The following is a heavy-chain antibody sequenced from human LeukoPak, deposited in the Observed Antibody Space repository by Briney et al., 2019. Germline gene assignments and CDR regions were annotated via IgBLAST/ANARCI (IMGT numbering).Heavy chain of an antibody. J-gene: IGHJ2*01. Sequence: SETLSLTCAVYGGSFSGYYWSWIRQPPGKGLEWTGEINHSGSTNYNPSLKSRVTISIDTSKKQFSLKLSSVTAADTAVYYCARGGNSSPKGRPSHSWYFDLWGRGTPVTVSS. CDR1: GGSFSGYY. D-gene: IGHD6-13*01. V-gene: IGHV4-34*01. CDR3: ARGGNSSPKGRPSHSWYFDL. CDR2: INHSGST.